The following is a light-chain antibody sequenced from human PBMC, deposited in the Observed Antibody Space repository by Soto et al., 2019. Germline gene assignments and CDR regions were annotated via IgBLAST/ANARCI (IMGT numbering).Light chain of an antibody. V-gene: IGLV1-47*01. CDR3: AAWDDSLSGYV. CDR1: SSNIGGYY. J-gene: IGLJ1*01. Sequence: QSVLTQPPSASGTPGQRVTISCSGSSSNIGGYYVYWYQQLPGTAPKVLIYRNNQRPSGVPDRFSGSKSGTSASLAISGLRSDDEADYYCAAWDDSLSGYVFGTGTKVTVL. CDR2: RNN.